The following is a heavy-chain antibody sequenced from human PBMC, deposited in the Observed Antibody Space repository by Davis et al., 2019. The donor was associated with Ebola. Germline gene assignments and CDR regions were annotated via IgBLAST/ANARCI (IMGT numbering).Heavy chain of an antibody. D-gene: IGHD2/OR15-2a*01. J-gene: IGHJ4*02. CDR1: GFDVTAYS. V-gene: IGHV3-48*01. Sequence: GESLKISCVASGFDVTAYSMTWVRQAPGKGLEWISHISSGLNRNTYYAASVRGRFTISRDKAENTLYVQMNSLRGDDTAVYYCARDLFFLWGQGTLVTVSS. CDR3: ARDLFFL. CDR2: ISSGLNRNT.